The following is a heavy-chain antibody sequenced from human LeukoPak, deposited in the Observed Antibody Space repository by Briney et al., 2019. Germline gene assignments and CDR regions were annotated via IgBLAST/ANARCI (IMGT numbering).Heavy chain of an antibody. CDR2: ISSSGSTI. D-gene: IGHD3-3*01. CDR1: GFTFGDYY. V-gene: IGHV3-11*01. J-gene: IGHJ5*02. CDR3: AREFSYYDFWSGYRPNWFDP. Sequence: GGSLRLSCAASGFTFGDYYMSWIRQAPGKGLEWVSYISSSGSTIYYADSVKGRFTISRDNAKNSLYLKMNSLRAEDTAVYYCAREFSYYDFWSGYRPNWFDPWGQGTLVTVSS.